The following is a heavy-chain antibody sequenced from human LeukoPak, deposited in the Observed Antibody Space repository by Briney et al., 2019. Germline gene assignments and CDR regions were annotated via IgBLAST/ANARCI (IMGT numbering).Heavy chain of an antibody. CDR3: AKDPPAGYYFDY. V-gene: IGHV3-30*02. J-gene: IGHJ4*02. Sequence: GGSLRLSCAASGFTFSSYGTHWVRQAPGKGLEWVAFIRYDGSNKYYADSVKGRFTISRDNSKNTLYLQMNSLRAEDTAVYHCAKDPPAGYYFDYWGQGTLVTVSS. CDR1: GFTFSSYG. CDR2: IRYDGSNK.